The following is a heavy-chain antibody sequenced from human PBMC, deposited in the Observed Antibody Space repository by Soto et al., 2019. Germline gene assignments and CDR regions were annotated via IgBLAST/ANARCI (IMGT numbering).Heavy chain of an antibody. J-gene: IGHJ4*02. Sequence: GGSLRLSCEVSGFSSDGYAMAWVRQVPGKGLEWVSAISGGGTDTFHGDSVKGRFTISRDNSRNTLYLQMSSLRAEDTAVYYCARGFSAGKGSPPDFWGQGSLVTVSS. CDR1: GFSSDGYA. V-gene: IGHV3-23*01. D-gene: IGHD6-13*01. CDR2: ISGGGTDT. CDR3: ARGFSAGKGSPPDF.